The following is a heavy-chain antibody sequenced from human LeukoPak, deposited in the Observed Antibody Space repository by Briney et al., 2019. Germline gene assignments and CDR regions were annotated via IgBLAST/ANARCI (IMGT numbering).Heavy chain of an antibody. CDR2: INQDASEK. Sequence: GGSLRLSCAPSGFTFSSYWMSWVRQAPGKGLEWVANINQDASEKYYVDSVKGRFTISRDNAKNSVYLQMNSLRAEDTAVYYCARGVLNPQLFGYWGQGTLVTVSS. CDR1: GFTFSSYW. J-gene: IGHJ4*02. D-gene: IGHD2-21*01. V-gene: IGHV3-7*01. CDR3: ARGVLNPQLFGY.